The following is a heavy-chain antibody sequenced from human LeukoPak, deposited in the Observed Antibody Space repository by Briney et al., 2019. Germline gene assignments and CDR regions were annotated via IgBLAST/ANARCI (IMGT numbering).Heavy chain of an antibody. CDR1: GYTFTSYG. D-gene: IGHD2-2*01. J-gene: IGHJ5*02. CDR2: ISAYNGNT. CDR3: ARDQGYCSSTSCYILDWFDP. V-gene: IGHV1-18*01. Sequence: ASVKVSFKASGYTFTSYGISWVRQAPGQGLEWMGWISAYNGNTNYAQKLQGRVTMTTDTSTSTAYMELRSLRSDDTAVYYCARDQGYCSSTSCYILDWFDPWGQGTLVTVSS.